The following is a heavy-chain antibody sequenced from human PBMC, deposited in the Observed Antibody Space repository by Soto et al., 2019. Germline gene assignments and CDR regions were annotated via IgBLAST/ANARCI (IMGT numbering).Heavy chain of an antibody. V-gene: IGHV3-74*01. CDR1: GFTFSSYW. Sequence: EVQLVESGGGLVQPGGSLILACAASGFTFSSYWMHWVRQAPGKGLVWVSRINSDGRSTSYADSVKGRFTISRDNAKNTLYLQMNSLRAEDTAVYYCASYYGSGIYHPKYWGQGTLVTVAS. D-gene: IGHD3-10*01. J-gene: IGHJ4*02. CDR3: ASYYGSGIYHPKY. CDR2: INSDGRST.